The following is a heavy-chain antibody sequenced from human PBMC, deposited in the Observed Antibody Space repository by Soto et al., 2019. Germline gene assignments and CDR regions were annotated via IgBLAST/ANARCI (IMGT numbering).Heavy chain of an antibody. CDR1: GFSGSRGMDY. Sequence: SDTLSLTCPFSGFSGSRGMDYLRWIRPPPGKGLEWIGYIYYSGSTNYNPSLKSRVTISVDTSKNQFSLKLSSVTAADTAVYYCARGITMIGNWFDPWVQGTLVTVSS. CDR2: IYYSGST. CDR3: ARGITMIGNWFDP. V-gene: IGHV4-61*01. D-gene: IGHD3-22*01. J-gene: IGHJ5*02.